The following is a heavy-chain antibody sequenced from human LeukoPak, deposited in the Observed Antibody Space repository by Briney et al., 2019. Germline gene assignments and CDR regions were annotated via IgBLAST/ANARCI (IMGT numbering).Heavy chain of an antibody. Sequence: GGSLRLSCAASGFTFSSYEMNWVRQAPGKGLEWVSYISSSGSTIYYTDSVKGRFTISRVNAKNSLYLQMNSLRAEDTAVYYCARVSGSGILFDYWGQGTLVTVSS. V-gene: IGHV3-48*03. D-gene: IGHD3-10*01. J-gene: IGHJ4*02. CDR1: GFTFSSYE. CDR3: ARVSGSGILFDY. CDR2: ISSSGSTI.